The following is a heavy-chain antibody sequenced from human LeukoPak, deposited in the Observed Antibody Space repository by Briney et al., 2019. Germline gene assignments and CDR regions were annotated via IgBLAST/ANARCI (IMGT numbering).Heavy chain of an antibody. CDR2: ISGSVGST. Sequence: TGGSLRLSCAASGFTFSNYAMSWVRQAPGKGLEWVSTISGSVGSTYYGDSVKGRFTISRDNSQNTQYLQMDSLGAEDTAVYYCAKTSSSSWKYFDYWGQGTLVTVSS. V-gene: IGHV3-23*01. J-gene: IGHJ4*02. CDR1: GFTFSNYA. CDR3: AKTSSSSWKYFDY. D-gene: IGHD6-13*01.